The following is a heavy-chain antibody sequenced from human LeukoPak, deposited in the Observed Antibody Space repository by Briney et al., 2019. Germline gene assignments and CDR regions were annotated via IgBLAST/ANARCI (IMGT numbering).Heavy chain of an antibody. Sequence: GRSLRLSCAVSGFTINNLAMHWVRQVPGKGLEWVAVISYDGSKKYYGDSVKGRFTISRDNSKNTLYLQMNSLRAEDTAVYYCARSLLWFGESTGYYFDYWGQGTLVTVSS. V-gene: IGHV3-33*05. CDR3: ARSLLWFGESTGYYFDY. D-gene: IGHD3-10*01. CDR2: ISYDGSKK. CDR1: GFTINNLA. J-gene: IGHJ4*02.